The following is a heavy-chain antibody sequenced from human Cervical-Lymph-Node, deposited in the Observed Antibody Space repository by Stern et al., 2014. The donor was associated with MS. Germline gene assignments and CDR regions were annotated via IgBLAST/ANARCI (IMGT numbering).Heavy chain of an antibody. CDR1: GITLSNSA. V-gene: IGHV3-73*01. CDR3: TSEPLDWTYYFDH. J-gene: IGHJ4*02. Sequence: EVHLVESGGGVVQPGGSLKLSCAASGITLSNSAVHWVRQAPGKGLEWVGRIRTKPHSYATSYAASVGDRFTISRDDSKNMAYLQMNSLKTEDTAVYYCTSEPLDWTYYFDHWGQGTLLTVSS. CDR2: IRTKPHSYAT. D-gene: IGHD3-9*01.